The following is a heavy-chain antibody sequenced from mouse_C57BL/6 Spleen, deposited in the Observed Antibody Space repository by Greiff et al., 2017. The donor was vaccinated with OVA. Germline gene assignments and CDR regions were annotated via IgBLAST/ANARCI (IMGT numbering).Heavy chain of an antibody. CDR1: GYTFTSYW. V-gene: IGHV1-64*01. D-gene: IGHD1-1*01. CDR2: IHPNSGST. CDR3: ARKEEGYYGYYAMDY. J-gene: IGHJ4*01. Sequence: QVQLQQPGAELVKPGASVKLSCKASGYTFTSYWMQWVKQRPGQGLEWIGMIHPNSGSTNYNEKFKSKATLTVDKSSSTAYMQLSSLTSEDSAVYYCARKEEGYYGYYAMDYWGQGTSVTVSS.